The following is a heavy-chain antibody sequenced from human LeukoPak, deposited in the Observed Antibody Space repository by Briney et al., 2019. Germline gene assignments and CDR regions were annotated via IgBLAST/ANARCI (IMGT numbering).Heavy chain of an antibody. CDR1: GGTFSSYA. CDR3: ARDGIAVAGTVY. V-gene: IGHV1-69*01. J-gene: IGHJ4*02. CDR2: IIPIFGTA. Sequence: SVTVSCKASGGTFSSYAISWVRQAPGQGREWMGGIIPIFGTANYAQKFQGRVTITADVSTSTAYMELSSLRSEDTAVYYCARDGIAVAGTVYWGQGTLVTVPS. D-gene: IGHD6-19*01.